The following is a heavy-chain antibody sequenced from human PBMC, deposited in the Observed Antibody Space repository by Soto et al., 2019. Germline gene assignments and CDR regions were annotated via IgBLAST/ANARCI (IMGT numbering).Heavy chain of an antibody. CDR3: ARVERGTATTVVDAFDI. CDR1: GGFVSSGSYY. CDR2: MSHSGGT. Sequence: QVQLQQWGAGLLKPSETLSLTCAVYGGFVSSGSYYWSWIRQPPGKGLECIGEMSHSGGTHFNPYLKIRVTISVDTSKNQFSLKMSSVTAADTALYYCARVERGTATTVVDAFDIWGPGTMVTVSS. V-gene: IGHV4-34*01. D-gene: IGHD1-1*01. J-gene: IGHJ3*02.